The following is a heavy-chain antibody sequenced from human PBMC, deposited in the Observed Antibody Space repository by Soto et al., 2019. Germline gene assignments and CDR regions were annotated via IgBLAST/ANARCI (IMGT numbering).Heavy chain of an antibody. J-gene: IGHJ3*02. CDR2: TKTDGST. D-gene: IGHD3-10*01. Sequence: EVQLVESGGGSVQPGGSLRLSCAASGFTFSRHWIHWVRQAPGQGLVWVSRTKTDGSTSYADSVKGRFTISRDNAENTLYLQMNSLGGVGTAVYYWARDMRAVPRYGGASSAFDMWGQGTMVTVSS. CDR3: ARDMRAVPRYGGASSAFDM. V-gene: IGHV3-74*01. CDR1: GFTFSRHW.